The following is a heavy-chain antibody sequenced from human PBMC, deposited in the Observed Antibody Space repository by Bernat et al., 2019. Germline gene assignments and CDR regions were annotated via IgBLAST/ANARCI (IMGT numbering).Heavy chain of an antibody. V-gene: IGHV3-33*06. J-gene: IGHJ4*02. D-gene: IGHD6-19*01. CDR2: IWYDGSNK. Sequence: QVQLVESGGGVVQPGRSLRLSCAASGFTFSGYGMHWVRQAPGKGLEWVAVIWYDGSNKDYADSVKGRFTISRDNYKNTLYLQMNSLRAEDTAVYYCAKGSIGWEPPFDYWGQGTLVTVSS. CDR1: GFTFSGYG. CDR3: AKGSIGWEPPFDY.